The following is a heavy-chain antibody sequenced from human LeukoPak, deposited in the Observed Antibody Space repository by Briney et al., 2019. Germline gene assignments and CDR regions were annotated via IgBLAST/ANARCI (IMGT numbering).Heavy chain of an antibody. Sequence: ASVKVSCKASGGTFSSYAISWVRQAPGQGLEWMGRIIPILGIANYAQKFQGRVTITADKSTSTAYMELSSLRSEDTAVYYCARVEGPGAAFDIWGQGTMVTVSS. CDR3: ARVEGPGAAFDI. CDR2: IIPILGIA. J-gene: IGHJ3*02. CDR1: GGTFSSYA. V-gene: IGHV1-69*04. D-gene: IGHD3-3*01.